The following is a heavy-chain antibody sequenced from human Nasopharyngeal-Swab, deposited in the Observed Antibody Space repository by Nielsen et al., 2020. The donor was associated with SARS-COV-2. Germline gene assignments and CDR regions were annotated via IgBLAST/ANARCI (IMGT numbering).Heavy chain of an antibody. CDR2: ISYDGSNK. Sequence: GESLKISCAASGFTFSSYGMHWVRQAPGKGLEWVAVISYDGSNKYYADSVKGRFTISRDNSKNTLYLQMNSLRAEDTALYYFAKDHYYDSSSDAFDIWGQGTMVTVSS. CDR3: AKDHYYDSSSDAFDI. J-gene: IGHJ3*02. V-gene: IGHV3-30*18. D-gene: IGHD3-22*01. CDR1: GFTFSSYG.